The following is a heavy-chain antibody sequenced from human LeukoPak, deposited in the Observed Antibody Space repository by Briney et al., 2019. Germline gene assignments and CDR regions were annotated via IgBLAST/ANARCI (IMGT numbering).Heavy chain of an antibody. CDR3: ARELMGLTMIVVVNPIDY. CDR1: GFTFSSYS. Sequence: PGGSKRLSCAASGFTFSSYSMNWVRQAPGKGLEWVSSISSTSSYIYYADSVKGRSTISRVNAKNSLFLQMTSLRAEDTAVYYCARELMGLTMIVVVNPIDYWGQGTLVTVSS. J-gene: IGHJ4*02. CDR2: ISSTSSYI. V-gene: IGHV3-21*01. D-gene: IGHD3-22*01.